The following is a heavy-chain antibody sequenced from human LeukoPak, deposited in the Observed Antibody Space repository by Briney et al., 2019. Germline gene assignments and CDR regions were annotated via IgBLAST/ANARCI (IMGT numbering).Heavy chain of an antibody. CDR2: IYYSGST. CDR1: GGSISSGGYY. CDR3: ARGGGNDSSGYSDAFDI. D-gene: IGHD3-22*01. Sequence: SQTLSLTCTVSGGSISSGGYYWSWIRQHPGKGLEWIGYIYYSGSTYYNPSLKSRVTISVDTSKNQFPLKLSSVTAADTAVYYCARGGGNDSSGYSDAFDIWGQGTMVTVSS. J-gene: IGHJ3*02. V-gene: IGHV4-31*03.